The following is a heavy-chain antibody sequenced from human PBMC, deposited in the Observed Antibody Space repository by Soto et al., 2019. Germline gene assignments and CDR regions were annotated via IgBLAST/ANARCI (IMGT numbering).Heavy chain of an antibody. CDR2: MNPNSGNT. CDR3: AIYSSSWSYYFDY. Sequence: ASVKVSCKASGYTFTSYDINWVRQATGQGLEWMGWMNPNSGNTGYAQKFQGRVTMTRNTSISTAYMELSSLRSEDTAVYYCAIYSSSWSYYFDYWGQGTLVTVSS. V-gene: IGHV1-8*01. CDR1: GYTFTSYD. D-gene: IGHD6-13*01. J-gene: IGHJ4*02.